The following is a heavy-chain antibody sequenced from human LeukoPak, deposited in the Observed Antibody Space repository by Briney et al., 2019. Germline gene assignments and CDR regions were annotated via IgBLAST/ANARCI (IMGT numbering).Heavy chain of an antibody. V-gene: IGHV3-7*04. Sequence: GGSLRLSCAASGFSLNTHWMTWVRQAPGKGLEWVANVNQDGGTKHYVDSVKGRFTISRDNAKNSLYLHMNSLRAEDTAIYYCARGRLHANVDNVHYYGMDVWGQGTTVTVSS. J-gene: IGHJ6*02. CDR3: ARGRLHANVDNVHYYGMDV. D-gene: IGHD1-1*01. CDR1: GFSLNTHW. CDR2: VNQDGGTK.